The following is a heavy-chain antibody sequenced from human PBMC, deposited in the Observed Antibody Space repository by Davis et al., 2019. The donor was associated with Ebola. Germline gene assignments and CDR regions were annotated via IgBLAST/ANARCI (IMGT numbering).Heavy chain of an antibody. CDR1: GFTFTDYA. CDR3: ARSIRVTIHGGHYYYYAMDV. CDR2: MSYDGSNK. V-gene: IGHV3-30-3*01. D-gene: IGHD3-16*01. J-gene: IGHJ6*02. Sequence: PGGSLRLSCAASGFTFTDYAMHWVRQTPGKGLEWVAAMSYDGSNKYYADSVKGRFSISGDTSKNTLYLQMDSLRAEDTALYYCARSIRVTIHGGHYYYYAMDVWGQGTTVTVSS.